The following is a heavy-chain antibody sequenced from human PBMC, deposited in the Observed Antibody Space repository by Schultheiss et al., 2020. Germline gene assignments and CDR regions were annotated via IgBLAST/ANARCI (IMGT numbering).Heavy chain of an antibody. CDR3: ARERPRLLASWGSAYYYGMDV. Sequence: SQTLSLTCATSGDSVSSNSAAWNWIRQSPSRGLEWLGRTYYRSKWYNDYAVSVKSRITIIPDTSKNQFSLQLNSVTPEDTAVYYCARERPRLLASWGSAYYYGMDVWGQGTTVTVSS. D-gene: IGHD7-27*01. J-gene: IGHJ6*02. CDR2: TYYRSKWYN. CDR1: GDSVSSNSAA. V-gene: IGHV6-1*01.